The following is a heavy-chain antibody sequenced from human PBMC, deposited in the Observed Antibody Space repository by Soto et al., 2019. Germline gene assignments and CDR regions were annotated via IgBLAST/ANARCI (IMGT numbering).Heavy chain of an antibody. CDR1: GGSISSGGYY. Sequence: TSETLSLTCTVSGGSISSGGYYWSWIRQHPGKGLEWIGYIYYSGSTYYNPSLKSRVTISVDTSKNQFSLKLSSVTAADTAVYYCARESRANHYGDYLGDLHYGMDVWGQGTTVTVSS. CDR3: ARESRANHYGDYLGDLHYGMDV. CDR2: IYYSGST. D-gene: IGHD4-17*01. V-gene: IGHV4-31*03. J-gene: IGHJ6*02.